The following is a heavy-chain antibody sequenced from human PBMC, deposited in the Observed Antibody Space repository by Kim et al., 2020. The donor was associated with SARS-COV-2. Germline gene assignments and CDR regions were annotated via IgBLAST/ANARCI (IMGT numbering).Heavy chain of an antibody. D-gene: IGHD2-21*02. Sequence: GGSLRLSCTASGFTFRTFAIHWVRQAPGKGLEWLTTIAYDGSHASYGDSVQGRFTVSRDNSKNTVHLQLNSLTVEDTAVYYCAKPLDDFLYSMDVWGQGTTVIVSS. CDR1: GFTFRTFA. CDR3: AKPLDDFLYSMDV. V-gene: IGHV3-30*18. CDR2: IAYDGSHA. J-gene: IGHJ6*02.